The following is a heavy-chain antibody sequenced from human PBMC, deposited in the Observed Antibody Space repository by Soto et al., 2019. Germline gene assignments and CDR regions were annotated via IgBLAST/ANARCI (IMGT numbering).Heavy chain of an antibody. V-gene: IGHV3-23*01. Sequence: GGSLRLSCAASGFTFSSYAMSWVRQAPGKGLEWVSAISGSGGSTYYADSVKGRFTISRDNSKNTLYLQMNSLRAEDTAVYYCAKDPELAPGAYCGGDCHSEDYWGQGTLVTVSS. J-gene: IGHJ4*02. CDR2: ISGSGGST. D-gene: IGHD2-21*02. CDR3: AKDPELAPGAYCGGDCHSEDY. CDR1: GFTFSSYA.